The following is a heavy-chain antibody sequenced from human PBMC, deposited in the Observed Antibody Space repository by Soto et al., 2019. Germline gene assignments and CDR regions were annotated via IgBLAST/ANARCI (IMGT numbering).Heavy chain of an antibody. CDR1: GFTFSNYA. D-gene: IGHD1-26*01. CDR3: AKIQDGAGLDY. Sequence: GGSLRLSCAASGFTFSNYAMSWVRQAPGKGLEWVSSLSGSGGTRYHADSVKGRFTISRDNSKNTLYLQMDSLRDEDTAVYYCAKIQDGAGLDYWGQGTLVPVSS. J-gene: IGHJ4*02. V-gene: IGHV3-23*01. CDR2: LSGSGGTR.